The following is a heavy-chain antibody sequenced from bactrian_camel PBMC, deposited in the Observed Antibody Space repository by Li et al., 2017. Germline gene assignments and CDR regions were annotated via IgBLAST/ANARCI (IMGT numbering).Heavy chain of an antibody. CDR3: AASFTACVARAHYVERYSY. CDR2: IDSDGST. V-gene: IGHV3S55*01. D-gene: IGHD2*01. Sequence: VQLVESGGGSVETGDTLSVSCTVSGHTVSTYSMGWFRQAPGKEREGVAAIDSDGSTHYGDSVKGRFTVSVDNARKTLYLQMNDLKPEDTAVYYCAASFTACVARAHYVERYSYWGQGTQVTVS. CDR1: GHTVSTYS. J-gene: IGHJ4*01.